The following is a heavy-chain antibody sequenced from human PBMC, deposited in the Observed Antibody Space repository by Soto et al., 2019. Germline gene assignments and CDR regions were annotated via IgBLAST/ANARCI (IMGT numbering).Heavy chain of an antibody. V-gene: IGHV4-59*01. CDR2: IYYSGST. D-gene: IGHD2-15*01. CDR3: AGTRGYCSGGSCPTVVDY. CDR1: GGSISSYY. J-gene: IGHJ4*02. Sequence: QVQLQESGPGLVKPSETLSLTCTVSGGSISSYYWSWIRQPPGKGLEWIGYIYYSGSTNYNPSLRRRDTISVDTSKNQFALKLSSVTAADTAVYYCAGTRGYCSGGSCPTVVDYWGQGTLVTVSS.